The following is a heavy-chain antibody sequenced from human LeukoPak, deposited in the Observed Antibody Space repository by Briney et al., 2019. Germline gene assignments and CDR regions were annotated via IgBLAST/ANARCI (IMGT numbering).Heavy chain of an antibody. V-gene: IGHV3-30-3*01. J-gene: IGHJ4*02. Sequence: GGSLRLSCAASGFTFSSYAMHWVRQAPGKGLEWVAVISYDGSNKYYADSVKGRFTISRDNSKNTLYLQMNSLRAEDTAVYYCARDPSLHSSSCPGYWGQGTLVTASS. CDR3: ARDPSLHSSSCPGY. CDR1: GFTFSSYA. D-gene: IGHD6-13*01. CDR2: ISYDGSNK.